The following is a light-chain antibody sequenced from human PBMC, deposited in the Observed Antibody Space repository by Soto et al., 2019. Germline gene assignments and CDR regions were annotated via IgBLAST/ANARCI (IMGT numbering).Light chain of an antibody. CDR2: EVS. J-gene: IGLJ1*01. Sequence: QSVLSQPASVSGSPGQSITIPCTVTSSDVGGYNYVSWYQQHPGKAPKLMIYEVSNRPSGVSNRFSGSKSGNTASLTISGLQAEDEADYYCSSYTSSSTPYVFGTGTKVTVL. CDR3: SSYTSSSTPYV. V-gene: IGLV2-14*01. CDR1: SSDVGGYNY.